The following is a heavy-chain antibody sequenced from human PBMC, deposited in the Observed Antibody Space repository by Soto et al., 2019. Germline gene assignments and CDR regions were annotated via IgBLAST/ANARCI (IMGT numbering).Heavy chain of an antibody. CDR3: AVHTYSSSWFIDY. CDR2: INPNTGAT. D-gene: IGHD6-13*01. CDR1: GYSLTDYY. Sequence: ASVKVSCKASGYSLTDYYIHWVRQAAGRGLEWMGRINPNTGATDFAQRFQGRVTITADKSTSTAYMELSSLRSEDTAVYYCAVHTYSSSWFIDYWGQGTLVTVSS. V-gene: IGHV1-2*06. J-gene: IGHJ4*02.